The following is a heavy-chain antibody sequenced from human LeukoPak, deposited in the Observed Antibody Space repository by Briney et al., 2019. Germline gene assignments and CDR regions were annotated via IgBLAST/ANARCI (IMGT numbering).Heavy chain of an antibody. J-gene: IGHJ4*02. CDR2: IYYSGST. Sequence: SETLSLTCTISGGSISGYYWSWIRQPPGKGLEWIGYIYYSGSTNYNPSLKSRVTISVDTSKNQFSLKLSSVTAADTAVYYCARTHSYSSGWYYFDYWGQGTLVTVSS. CDR3: ARTHSYSSGWYYFDY. CDR1: GGSISGYY. D-gene: IGHD6-19*01. V-gene: IGHV4-59*01.